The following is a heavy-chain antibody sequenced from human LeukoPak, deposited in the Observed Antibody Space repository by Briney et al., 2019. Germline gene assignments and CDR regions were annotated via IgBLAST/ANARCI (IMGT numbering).Heavy chain of an antibody. CDR3: TKDRRLGENSNVWFDP. J-gene: IGHJ5*02. Sequence: PGGSLRLSCAGSGFTFSSSALSWVRQTPGKGLEWVSGISGSGGTTKYADSMKARFTISRDNSKNMLYLQMSSLRVDDTAIYYCTKDRRLGENSNVWFDPWGQGTLVTVSS. CDR2: ISGSGGTT. V-gene: IGHV3-23*01. D-gene: IGHD5-18*01. CDR1: GFTFSSSA.